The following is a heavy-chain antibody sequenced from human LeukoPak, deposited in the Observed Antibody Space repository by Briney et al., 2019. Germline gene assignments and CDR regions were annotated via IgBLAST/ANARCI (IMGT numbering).Heavy chain of an antibody. CDR3: ARDFSQYTGY. D-gene: IGHD2-2*02. CDR1: GYSFTDYY. CDR2: IFPNTGGT. J-gene: IGHJ4*02. Sequence: ASVKVSCKASGYSFTDYYIHWVRQAPGQGLEWMGWIFPNTGGTEFAQKFQGRFTMTRDTSISTAYMELSSLRSDDTAIYYCARDFSQYTGYWGQGTLVTVSS. V-gene: IGHV1-2*02.